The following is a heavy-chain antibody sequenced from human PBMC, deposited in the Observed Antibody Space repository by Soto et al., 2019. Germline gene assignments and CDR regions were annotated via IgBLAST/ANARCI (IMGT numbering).Heavy chain of an antibody. CDR3: ATDNGIPETGQHFAY. V-gene: IGHV3-23*01. J-gene: IGHJ4*02. Sequence: PGESLKISCAGSGFTFSNYGMSWVRQAPGKGLEWVSTVSSGGGNTHYADSVKGRFTISRDNSKNTLYLQVNSLRAEDTAVYYRATDNGIPETGQHFAYWGQGTLVTVSS. D-gene: IGHD3-9*01. CDR2: VSSGGGNT. CDR1: GFTFSNYG.